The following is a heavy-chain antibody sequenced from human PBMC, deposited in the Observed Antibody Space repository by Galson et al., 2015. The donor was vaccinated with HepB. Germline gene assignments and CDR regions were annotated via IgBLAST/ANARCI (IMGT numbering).Heavy chain of an antibody. CDR2: IYRSGGT. D-gene: IGHD7-27*01. CDR1: GFTASRNY. CDR3: ARRTGEGDDAFDF. J-gene: IGHJ3*01. V-gene: IGHV3-66*04. Sequence: SLRLSCAAYGFTASRNYMNWVRQAPGKVLEWVSLIYRSGGTLYADSVKGRFTISREYSKNTVYLQMNSLRAEDTAVYYCARRTGEGDDAFDFWGQGKMVTVSS.